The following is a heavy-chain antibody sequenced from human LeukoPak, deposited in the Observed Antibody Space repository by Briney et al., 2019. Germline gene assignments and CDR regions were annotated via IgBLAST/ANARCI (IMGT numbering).Heavy chain of an antibody. CDR2: ISYHGSNK. D-gene: IGHD2-15*01. CDR3: AKAAGGYCSGGSCYEVG. Sequence: PGGSLRLSCAASGFTFSSYEMNWVRQAPGKGLEWVALISYHGSNKYYADSVKGRFTISRDNSKNTLYLQMNSLRAEDTAVYYCAKAAGGYCSGGSCYEVGWGQGTLVTVSS. V-gene: IGHV3-30*18. J-gene: IGHJ4*02. CDR1: GFTFSSYE.